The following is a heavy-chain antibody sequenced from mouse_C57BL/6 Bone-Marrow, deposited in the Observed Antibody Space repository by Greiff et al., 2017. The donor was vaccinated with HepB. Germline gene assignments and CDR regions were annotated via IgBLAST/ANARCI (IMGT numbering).Heavy chain of an antibody. D-gene: IGHD1-1*01. Sequence: QVQLQQSGAELARPGASVKLSCKASGYTFTSYGISWVKQRTGQGLEWIGEIYPRSGNTYYNEKFKGKATLTADKSSRTAYMELRSLTSEDSAVYFCARCPLIYDYGYCDYWGQGTTLTVSS. CDR3: ARCPLIYDYGYCDY. CDR1: GYTFTSYG. J-gene: IGHJ2*01. V-gene: IGHV1-81*01. CDR2: IYPRSGNT.